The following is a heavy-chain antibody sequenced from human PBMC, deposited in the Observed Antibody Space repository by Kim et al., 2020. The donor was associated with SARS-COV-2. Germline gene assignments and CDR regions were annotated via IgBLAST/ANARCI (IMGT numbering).Heavy chain of an antibody. D-gene: IGHD3-22*01. CDR2: IYYSGST. V-gene: IGHV4-30-4*01. Sequence: SETLSLTCTVSGGSISSGDYYWSWIRQPPGKGLEWIGYIYYSGSTYYNPSLKSRVTISVDTSKNQFSLKLSSVTAADTAVYYCARASGGWGYDSSGVDYWGQGTLVNVPS. CDR3: ARASGGWGYDSSGVDY. J-gene: IGHJ4*02. CDR1: GGSISSGDYY.